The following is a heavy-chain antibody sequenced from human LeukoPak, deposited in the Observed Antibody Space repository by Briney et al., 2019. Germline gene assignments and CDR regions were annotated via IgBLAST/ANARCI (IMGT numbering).Heavy chain of an antibody. D-gene: IGHD3-9*01. CDR3: ARGGSETYYDILTGYYRHNWFDP. CDR2: ISSSSSYI. V-gene: IGHV3-21*01. Sequence: GGSLRLSCAASGFTFSSYSVNWVRQAPGKGLEWVSSISSSSSYIYYADSLKGRFTISRDNAKNSLYLQMNSLRAEDTAVYYCARGGSETYYDILTGYYRHNWFDPWGQGTLVTVSS. CDR1: GFTFSSYS. J-gene: IGHJ5*02.